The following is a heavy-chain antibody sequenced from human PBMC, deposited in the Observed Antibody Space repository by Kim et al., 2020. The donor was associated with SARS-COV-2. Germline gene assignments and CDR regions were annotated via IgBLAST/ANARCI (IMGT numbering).Heavy chain of an antibody. Sequence: GGSLRLSCAASGFTVSSNYMSWVRQAPGKGLEWVSVIYSGGSTYYADSVKGRFTISRDNSKNTLYLQMNSLRAEDTAVYYCAREVEDGYNIYYYYGMDVWGQGTTVTVSS. D-gene: IGHD5-12*01. CDR3: AREVEDGYNIYYYYGMDV. CDR1: GFTVSSNY. CDR2: IYSGGST. V-gene: IGHV3-66*02. J-gene: IGHJ6*02.